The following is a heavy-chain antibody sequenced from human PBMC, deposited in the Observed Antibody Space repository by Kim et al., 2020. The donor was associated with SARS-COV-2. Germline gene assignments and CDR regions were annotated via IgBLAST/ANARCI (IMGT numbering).Heavy chain of an antibody. J-gene: IGHJ6*02. D-gene: IGHD3-16*01. CDR3: AKLGLNDYKYGMDV. CDR2: ISYDGSNK. CDR1: GFTFSSYG. Sequence: GGSLRLSCAASGFTFSSYGMHWVRQAPGKGLEWVAVISYDGSNKYYADSVKGRFTISRDNSKNTLYLQMNSLRAEDTAVYYCAKLGLNDYKYGMDVWGQGTTVTVSS. V-gene: IGHV3-30*18.